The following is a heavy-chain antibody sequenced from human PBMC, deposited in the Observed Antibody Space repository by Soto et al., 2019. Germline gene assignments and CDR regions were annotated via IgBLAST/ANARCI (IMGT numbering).Heavy chain of an antibody. D-gene: IGHD3-16*02. J-gene: IGHJ5*02. CDR1: GGSISSGGYY. Sequence: SETLSLTCTVSGGSISSGGYYWSWIRQHPGKGLEWIGYIYYSGSTYYNPSLKSRVTISVDTSKNQFSLKLSSVTAADTAVYYCAREALNNIGWFDPWGQGTLVTVPQ. V-gene: IGHV4-31*03. CDR3: AREALNNIGWFDP. CDR2: IYYSGST.